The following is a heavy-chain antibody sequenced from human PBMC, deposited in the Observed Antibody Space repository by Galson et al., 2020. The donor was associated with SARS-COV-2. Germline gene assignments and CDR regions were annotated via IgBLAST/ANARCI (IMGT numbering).Heavy chain of an antibody. J-gene: IGHJ4*02. D-gene: IGHD4-17*01. V-gene: IGHV3-9*01. CDR3: AKDVLYGDYSFDY. Sequence: GGSLRLSCAASGFTFDDYAMHWVRQAPGKGLEWVSGISWNSGSIGYADSVKGRFTISRDNAKNSLYLQMNSLRAEDTALYYCAKDVLYGDYSFDYWGQGTLVTVSS. CDR1: GFTFDDYA. CDR2: ISWNSGSI.